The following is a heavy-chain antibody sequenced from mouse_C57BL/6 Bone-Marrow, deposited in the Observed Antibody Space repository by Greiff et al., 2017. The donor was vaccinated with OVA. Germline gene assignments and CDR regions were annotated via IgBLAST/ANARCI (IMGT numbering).Heavy chain of an antibody. J-gene: IGHJ2*01. CDR3: ARSPVTVYFDY. CDR1: GYTFTSYW. D-gene: IGHD2-1*01. CDR2: IDPSDSYT. V-gene: IGHV1-50*01. Sequence: QVQLQQSGAELVKPGASVKLSCKASGYTFTSYWMQWVKQRPGQGLEWIGEIDPSDSYTNYNQKFKGKATLTVDTSSSTAYMQLSSLTSEDSAVYYCARSPVTVYFDYWGKGTTLTVSS.